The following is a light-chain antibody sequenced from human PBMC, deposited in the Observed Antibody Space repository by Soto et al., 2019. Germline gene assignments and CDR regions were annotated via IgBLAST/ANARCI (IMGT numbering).Light chain of an antibody. CDR1: QSVSTY. Sequence: EIVLTQSPATLSLSPGDRASLSCRASQSVSTYLAWYQQKPGQAPRLLIYDSSYRAAGIPARFSGSGSGTDFTLAISSLEPEDFAVYYCQRRVFRVTFGGGTKVEIK. CDR2: DSS. J-gene: IGKJ4*01. V-gene: IGKV3-11*01. CDR3: QRRVFRVT.